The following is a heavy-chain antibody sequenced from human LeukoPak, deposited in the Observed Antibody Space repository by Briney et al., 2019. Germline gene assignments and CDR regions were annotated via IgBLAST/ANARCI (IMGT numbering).Heavy chain of an antibody. V-gene: IGHV5-51*01. Sequence: GESLKISCKGSGYSFTSYWIGWVRQMPGKGLEWMGIIYPGDSDTRYSPSFQGQVTISADKSISTAYLQWSSLKASDTAMYYCARRGVRGYSGYDPFDYWGQGTLVTVSS. D-gene: IGHD5-12*01. CDR3: ARRGVRGYSGYDPFDY. J-gene: IGHJ4*02. CDR1: GYSFTSYW. CDR2: IYPGDSDT.